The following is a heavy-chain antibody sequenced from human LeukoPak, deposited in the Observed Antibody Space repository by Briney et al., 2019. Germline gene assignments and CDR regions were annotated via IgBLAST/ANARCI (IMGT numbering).Heavy chain of an antibody. CDR3: STYGSSGRGGYGWFDP. Sequence: GGSLRVSCAASGITFSNFAVSWVRQAPGQGLEWVSAIGYSGVDTYYADSVKGRFTISRDNSKNTLSLEMKSLRAEDAAVYYCSTYGSSGRGGYGWFDPSSQGTLVTVSS. V-gene: IGHV3-23*01. D-gene: IGHD3-10*01. CDR2: IGYSGVDT. J-gene: IGHJ5*02. CDR1: GITFSNFA.